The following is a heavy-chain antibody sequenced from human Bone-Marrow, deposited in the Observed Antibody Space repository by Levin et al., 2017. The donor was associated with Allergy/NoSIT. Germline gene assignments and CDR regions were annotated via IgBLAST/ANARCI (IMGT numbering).Heavy chain of an antibody. CDR3: ARDLSDYYGSGTGWFDP. CDR1: GFTFSSYW. D-gene: IGHD3-10*01. J-gene: IGHJ5*02. V-gene: IGHV3-74*01. Sequence: LSLTCAASGFTFSSYWMHWVRQAPGKGLVWVSLINSDGSSTSYADSVKGRFTISRDNAKNTLYLQMNSLRAEDTAVYYCARDLSDYYGSGTGWFDPWGQGTLVTVSS. CDR2: INSDGSST.